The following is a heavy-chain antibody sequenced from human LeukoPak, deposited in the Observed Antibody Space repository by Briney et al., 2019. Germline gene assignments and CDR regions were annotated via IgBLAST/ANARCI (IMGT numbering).Heavy chain of an antibody. CDR3: ARGRPMSRDAFDI. J-gene: IGHJ3*02. D-gene: IGHD3-22*01. V-gene: IGHV4-59*01. CDR1: GGSLSSYY. Sequence: KPSETLSLTCTVSGGSLSSYYWSWIRQPPGKGLEWVAYIYYGGTTNYNPSLTSRVTMSLDTSKNQFSLKLNSVTAADTAVYHCARGRPMSRDAFDIWGQGTMVTVSS. CDR2: IYYGGTT.